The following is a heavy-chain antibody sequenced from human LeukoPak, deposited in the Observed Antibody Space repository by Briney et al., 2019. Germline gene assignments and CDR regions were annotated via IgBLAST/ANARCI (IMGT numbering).Heavy chain of an antibody. CDR3: ARESAAAKKGYFDY. J-gene: IGHJ4*02. V-gene: IGHV4-31*03. CDR1: GGSISSGGYY. D-gene: IGHD6-13*01. CDR2: IYYSGST. Sequence: SQTLSLTCTVSGGSISSGGYYWIWMRPHPGKGLVGIGYIYYSGSTYYNPSLKSRVTISVDTSKNQFSLKLSSVTAADTAVYYCARESAAAKKGYFDYWGQGTLVTVSS.